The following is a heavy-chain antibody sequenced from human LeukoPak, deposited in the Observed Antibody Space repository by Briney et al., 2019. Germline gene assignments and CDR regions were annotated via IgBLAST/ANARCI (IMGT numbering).Heavy chain of an antibody. J-gene: IGHJ4*02. V-gene: IGHV4-34*01. CDR1: NGSFSGYY. Sequence: PSETLSLTCAVYNGSFSGYYWSWIRQPPGKGLEWIGEINHSGSTNYNPSLKSRVTISVDTSKNQFSLKLSSVTAADTAVYYCASGGYGDYFRTIDYWGQGTLVTVSS. CDR2: INHSGST. CDR3: ASGGYGDYFRTIDY. D-gene: IGHD4-17*01.